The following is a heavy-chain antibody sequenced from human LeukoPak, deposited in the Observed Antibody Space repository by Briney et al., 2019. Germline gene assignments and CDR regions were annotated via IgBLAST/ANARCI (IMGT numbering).Heavy chain of an antibody. Sequence: SETLSLTCTVSGGSISSSSYYWGWIRQPPGKGLEWIGSIYHSGSTYYNPSLKSRVTISVDTSKNQFSLKLSSVTAADTAVYYCARDARKAGWFDPWGQGTLVTVSS. CDR1: GGSISSSSYY. V-gene: IGHV4-39*07. D-gene: IGHD6-13*01. J-gene: IGHJ5*02. CDR3: ARDARKAGWFDP. CDR2: IYHSGST.